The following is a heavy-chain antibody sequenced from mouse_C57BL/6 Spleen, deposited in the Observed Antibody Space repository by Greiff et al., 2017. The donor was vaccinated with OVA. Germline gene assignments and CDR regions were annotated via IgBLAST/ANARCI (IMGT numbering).Heavy chain of an antibody. CDR2: INPNNGGT. D-gene: IGHD1-1*01. CDR3: ARLKDYGSFYAMDY. J-gene: IGHJ4*01. V-gene: IGHV1-22*01. CDR1: GYTFTDYN. Sequence: EVQLQESGPELVKPGASVKMSCKASGYTFTDYNMHWVKQSHGKSLEWIGYINPNNGGTSYNQKFKGKATLTVNKSSSTAYMELRSLTSEDSAVYYCARLKDYGSFYAMDYWGQGTSVTVSS.